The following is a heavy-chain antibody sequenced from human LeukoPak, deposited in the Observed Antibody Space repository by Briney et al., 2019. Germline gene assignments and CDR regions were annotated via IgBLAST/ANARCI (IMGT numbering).Heavy chain of an antibody. Sequence: ASVKVSCKASGYTFTSYYMHWVRQAPGQGLEWVAIINPSGGSTSYAQKFQGRVTMTRDTSTSTVYMELSSLRPEDTAVYYCARDSRPSYDSSGYYYPGDYWGQGTLVTVSS. CDR1: GYTFTSYY. D-gene: IGHD3-22*01. V-gene: IGHV1-46*01. CDR3: ARDSRPSYDSSGYYYPGDY. CDR2: INPSGGST. J-gene: IGHJ4*02.